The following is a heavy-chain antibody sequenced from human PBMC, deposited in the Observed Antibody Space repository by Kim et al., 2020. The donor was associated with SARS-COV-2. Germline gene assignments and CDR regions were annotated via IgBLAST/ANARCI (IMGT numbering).Heavy chain of an antibody. CDR3: ARTYYYGSGSYLNFDY. CDR2: IYPGDSDT. Sequence: ESLKISCKGSGYSFTSYWIGWVRQMPGKGLEWMGIIYPGDSDTRYSPSFQGQVTISADKSISTAYLQWSSLKASDTAMYYCARTYYYGSGSYLNFDYWGQGTLVTVSS. V-gene: IGHV5-51*01. CDR1: GYSFTSYW. J-gene: IGHJ4*02. D-gene: IGHD3-10*01.